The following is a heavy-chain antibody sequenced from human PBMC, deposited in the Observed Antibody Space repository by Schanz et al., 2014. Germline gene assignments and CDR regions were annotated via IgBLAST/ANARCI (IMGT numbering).Heavy chain of an antibody. CDR3: AKDPYGMDV. CDR1: GFTVTSYY. V-gene: IGHV3-66*03. J-gene: IGHJ6*02. Sequence: EMQLVESGGGLIQPGGSLRLSCAASGFTVTSYYMSWVRQAPGKGLEWVSVIYSGDNTYYADSVKGRFTISRDNSKNTLYLQMNSLRAEDTAVYYCAKDPYGMDVWGQGTTVTVSS. CDR2: IYSGDNT.